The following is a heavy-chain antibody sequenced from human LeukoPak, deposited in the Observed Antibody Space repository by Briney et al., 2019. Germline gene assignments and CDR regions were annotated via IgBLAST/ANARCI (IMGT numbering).Heavy chain of an antibody. CDR2: ISGSADIT. Sequence: GGSLRLPCAASGFTFSSYGLSWVRQAPGKGLDWVSVISGSADITYYADSVKGRFTISRDNSKNTVYLQMNSLRAGDTAVYYCAKVQRSDFDMNFDSWGQGTLVTVSS. V-gene: IGHV3-23*01. CDR3: AKVQRSDFDMNFDS. J-gene: IGHJ4*02. D-gene: IGHD5-12*01. CDR1: GFTFSSYG.